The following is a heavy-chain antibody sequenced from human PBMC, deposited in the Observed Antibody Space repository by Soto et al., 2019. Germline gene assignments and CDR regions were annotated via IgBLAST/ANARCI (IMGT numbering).Heavy chain of an antibody. Sequence: GASVKVSGKASEYTFTSYTMHWVRQAPGQRLEWMGWINGGNGNTKYSQKFQGRVTITRDTSASTAYMELSSLRSDDTAVYYCAREPQGLYYFAYWGHGTLVPVSS. CDR2: INGGNGNT. V-gene: IGHV1-3*01. J-gene: IGHJ4*01. CDR3: AREPQGLYYFAY. CDR1: EYTFTSYT.